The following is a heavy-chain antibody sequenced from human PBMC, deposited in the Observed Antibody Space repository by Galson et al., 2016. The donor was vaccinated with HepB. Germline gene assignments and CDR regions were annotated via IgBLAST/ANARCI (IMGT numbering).Heavy chain of an antibody. J-gene: IGHJ6*02. Sequence: SETLSLTCAVYGVSFSPYYWQWARQSPGKGLEWIGGINHRETADYIPSLKGRMTISVDTSKNQFSLKLSSVTVAGTAVYYCATEGFFTGEVDRGGYGMDVWGQGTTVTVSS. CDR2: INHRETA. CDR1: GVSFSPYY. D-gene: IGHD3-3*01. V-gene: IGHV4-34*01. CDR3: ATEGFFTGEVDRGGYGMDV.